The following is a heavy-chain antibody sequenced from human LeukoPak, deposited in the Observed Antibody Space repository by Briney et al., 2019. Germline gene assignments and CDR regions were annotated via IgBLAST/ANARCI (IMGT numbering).Heavy chain of an antibody. CDR3: ARDEVTTSF. J-gene: IGHJ4*02. Sequence: PSETLSLTCTVSGGSISSYYWSWIRQPPGKGLEWIGYIYYSGSTNYNPSLKSRVTISVDTSKNQFSLRLSSVTAADTAVYYCARDEVTTSFWGQGTLVTVSS. CDR2: IYYSGST. D-gene: IGHD4-17*01. CDR1: GGSISSYY. V-gene: IGHV4-59*12.